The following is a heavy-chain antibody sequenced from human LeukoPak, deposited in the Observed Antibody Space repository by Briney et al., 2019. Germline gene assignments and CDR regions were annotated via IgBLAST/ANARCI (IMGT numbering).Heavy chain of an antibody. D-gene: IGHD2-21*02. J-gene: IGHJ6*02. CDR3: ARGLHIVVVTAHYGMDV. Sequence: KASQTLSLTCTISGGSISSSSYYWSWIRQPPGKGLEWIGEINHSGSTNYNPSLKSRVTISVDTSKNQFSLKLSSVTAADTAVYYCARGLHIVVVTAHYGMDVWGQGTTVTVSS. CDR1: GGSISSSSYY. V-gene: IGHV4-39*07. CDR2: INHSGST.